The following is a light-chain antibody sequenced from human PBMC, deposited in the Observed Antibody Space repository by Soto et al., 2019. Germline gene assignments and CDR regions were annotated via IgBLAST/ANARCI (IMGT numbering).Light chain of an antibody. CDR2: DAS. J-gene: IGKJ1*01. V-gene: IGKV3-11*01. Sequence: EIVLTQSPATLSLSPGERATLSCRASQSVSSYLAWYQQKPGQAPRLLISDASNRATGIPARFSGSGSGTDFALPSSGLESKHFAVYSMRQPGHRLARSIGQGT. CDR3: RQPGHRLARS. CDR1: QSVSSY.